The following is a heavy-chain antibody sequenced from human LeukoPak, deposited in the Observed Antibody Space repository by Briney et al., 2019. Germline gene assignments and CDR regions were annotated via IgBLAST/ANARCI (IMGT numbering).Heavy chain of an antibody. CDR1: GGSLSDYY. D-gene: IGHD4-17*01. V-gene: IGHV4-34*01. Sequence: PSETLSLTCAVYGGSLSDYYWSWIRQPPGKGLEWIGEINHSGSTNYNPSLKSRVTISVDTSKNQFSLKLSSVTAADTAVYYCARHGDDYGTTMASDYWGQGTLVTVSS. CDR3: ARHGDDYGTTMASDY. J-gene: IGHJ4*02. CDR2: INHSGST.